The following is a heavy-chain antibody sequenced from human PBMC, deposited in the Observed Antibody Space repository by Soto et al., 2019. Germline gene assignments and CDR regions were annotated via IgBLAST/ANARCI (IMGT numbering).Heavy chain of an antibody. CDR3: TRAVRYSYDNWFDP. CDR1: GFTFTNYW. D-gene: IGHD5-18*01. J-gene: IGHJ5*02. Sequence: GGSLRLSCVASGFTFTNYWMHWVRQAPGKGLVWVSYINSDGTNTNYADSVKGRFTISRDNAKNTLYLQMNSLRVEGTALYYCTRAVRYSYDNWFDPWGQGTLVTVSS. CDR2: INSDGTNT. V-gene: IGHV3-74*01.